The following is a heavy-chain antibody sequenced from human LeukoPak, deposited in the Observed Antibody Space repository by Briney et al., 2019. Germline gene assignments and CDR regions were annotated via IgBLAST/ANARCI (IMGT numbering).Heavy chain of an antibody. CDR2: IYSGGST. CDR3: ARYYYASGNDYNNTFDP. J-gene: IGHJ5*02. D-gene: IGHD3-10*01. CDR1: GFTVSTNY. V-gene: IGHV3-53*01. Sequence: GGSLRLSCAASGFTVSTNYMSWVRQAPGKGLEWVSVIYSGGSTSYADSVKGRFTISRDNSNNTLYLQLNSLSAEDTAVYYCARYYYASGNDYNNTFDPWGQGTLVTVSS.